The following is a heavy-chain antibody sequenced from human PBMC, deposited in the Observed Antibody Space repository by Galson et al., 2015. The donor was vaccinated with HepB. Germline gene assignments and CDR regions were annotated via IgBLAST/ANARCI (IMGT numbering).Heavy chain of an antibody. V-gene: IGHV1-3*01. CDR2: INAGNGNT. Sequence: SVKVSCKASGYTFTSYAMHWVRQAPGQRLEWMGWINAGNGNTKYSQKFQGRVTITRDTSASTAYMELSSLRSEDTAVYYCARVWGWPKSRSITMVRGAHFDYWGQGTLVTVSS. J-gene: IGHJ4*02. CDR3: ARVWGWPKSRSITMVRGAHFDY. D-gene: IGHD3-10*01. CDR1: GYTFTSYA.